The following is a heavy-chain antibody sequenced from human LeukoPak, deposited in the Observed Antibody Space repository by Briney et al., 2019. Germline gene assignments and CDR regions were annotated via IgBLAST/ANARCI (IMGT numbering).Heavy chain of an antibody. Sequence: SSETLSLTCTFSGGSISSGDYYWSWIRQPPGKGLEWIGYIYYSGSTYYNPSLKSRVTKSVDTSKNQFSLKLSSVTAADTAVYYCARDRIVGATGGFDYWGQGTLVTVSS. J-gene: IGHJ4*02. CDR3: ARDRIVGATGGFDY. CDR1: GGSISSGDYY. V-gene: IGHV4-30-4*08. D-gene: IGHD1-26*01. CDR2: IYYSGST.